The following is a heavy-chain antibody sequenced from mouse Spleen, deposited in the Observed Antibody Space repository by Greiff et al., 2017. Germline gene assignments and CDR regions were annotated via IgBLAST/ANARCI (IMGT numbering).Heavy chain of an antibody. V-gene: IGHV1-20*01. Sequence: EVQLQQSGPELVKPGDSVKISCKASGYSFTGYFMNWVMQSPGKSLEWIGRINPYNGDTFYNQKFKGKATLTVDKSSSTAHMELRSLTSEDSAVYYCARSSNGNYVFYAMDYWGQGTSVTVSS. CDR3: ARSSNGNYVFYAMDY. D-gene: IGHD2-1*01. CDR1: GYSFTGYF. CDR2: INPYNGDT. J-gene: IGHJ4*01.